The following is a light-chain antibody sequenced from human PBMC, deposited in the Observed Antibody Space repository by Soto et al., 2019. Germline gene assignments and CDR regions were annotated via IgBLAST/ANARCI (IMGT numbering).Light chain of an antibody. Sequence: EIVLTQSPGTLSLSPGERVTLSCRASQSFSSNLAWYQHKPGQAPRLLIYGASTTATDVPPRFSGSGSGTEFTLTISNLQSEDFAVYYCRQYNDWPRTFGQGTRLETK. J-gene: IGKJ5*01. CDR1: QSFSSN. V-gene: IGKV3-15*01. CDR3: RQYNDWPRT. CDR2: GAS.